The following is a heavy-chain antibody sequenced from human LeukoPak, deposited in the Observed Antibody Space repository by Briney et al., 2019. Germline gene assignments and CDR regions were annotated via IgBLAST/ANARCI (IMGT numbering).Heavy chain of an antibody. CDR1: GFTFSSYG. CDR2: ISYDGSNK. D-gene: IGHD5-18*01. CDR3: AKDVDTAMVPLFDY. J-gene: IGHJ4*02. Sequence: PGGSLRLSCAASGFTFSSYGMHWVRQAPGKGLEWVAVISYDGSNKYYADSVKGRFTISRDNSKNTLYLQMNSLRAEDTAVYYCAKDVDTAMVPLFDYWGQGTLVTVSS. V-gene: IGHV3-30*18.